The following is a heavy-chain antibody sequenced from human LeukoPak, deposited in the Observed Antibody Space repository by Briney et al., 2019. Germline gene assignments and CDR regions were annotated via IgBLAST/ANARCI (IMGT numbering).Heavy chain of an antibody. D-gene: IGHD4-17*01. CDR2: IYHSGST. V-gene: IGHV4-30-2*01. J-gene: IGHJ4*02. CDR1: GGSISSGGYS. Sequence: PSETLSLTCAVSGGSISSGGYSWGWIQQPPGKGLEWIGYIYHSGSTYYNPSLKSRVTISVDRSKNQFSLKLSSVTAADTAVYYCARGDGDYVPYDYWGQGTLVTVSS. CDR3: ARGDGDYVPYDY.